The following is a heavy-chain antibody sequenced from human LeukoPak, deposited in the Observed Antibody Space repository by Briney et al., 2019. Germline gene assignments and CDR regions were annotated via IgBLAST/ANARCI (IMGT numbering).Heavy chain of an antibody. CDR3: AKGGVATSASPSYFDY. Sequence: GGSLRLSCAASGFAFSSYAMSWVRQAPGKGLEWVSAISGSGGSTYYADSVKGRFTISRDNSKNTLYLQMNSLGAEDTAVYYCAKGGVATSASPSYFDYWGQGTLVTVSS. CDR1: GFAFSSYA. V-gene: IGHV3-23*01. CDR2: ISGSGGST. D-gene: IGHD5-12*01. J-gene: IGHJ4*02.